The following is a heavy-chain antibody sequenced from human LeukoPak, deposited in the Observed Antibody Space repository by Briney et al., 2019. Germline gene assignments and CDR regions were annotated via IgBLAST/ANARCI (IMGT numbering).Heavy chain of an antibody. CDR2: MNPNTGNA. CDR3: ARDPLLVVPAAREYYFDY. D-gene: IGHD2-2*01. J-gene: IGHJ4*02. V-gene: IGHV1-8*02. Sequence: ASVKVSCKASGYTFTNFDINWVRQATGQGLEWMGWMNPNTGNAGYAQTFQDRVTITWDASISTAYMDLSSLRSEDTAVYYCARDPLLVVPAAREYYFDYWGQGTLVTVSS. CDR1: GYTFTNFD.